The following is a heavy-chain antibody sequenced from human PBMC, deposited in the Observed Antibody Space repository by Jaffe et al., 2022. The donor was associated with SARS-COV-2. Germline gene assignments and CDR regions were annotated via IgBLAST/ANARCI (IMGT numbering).Heavy chain of an antibody. J-gene: IGHJ5*02. D-gene: IGHD3-3*01. CDR2: IYYGGST. V-gene: IGHV4-39*01. Sequence: QLQLQESGPGLVKPSETLSLTCTASGGSISSSSYYWGWIRQPPGKGLEWIGSIYYGGSTYYNPSLKSRVTISVDRSKNQFSLKLSSVTAADTAMYYCARHGVATNWFDPWGQGTLVTVSS. CDR1: GGSISSSSYY. CDR3: ARHGVATNWFDP.